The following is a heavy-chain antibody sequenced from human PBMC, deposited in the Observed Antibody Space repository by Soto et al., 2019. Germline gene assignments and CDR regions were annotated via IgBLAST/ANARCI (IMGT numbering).Heavy chain of an antibody. V-gene: IGHV4-34*01. CDR2: INHSGST. CDR3: AANYGGYLYGIDV. D-gene: IGHD4-17*01. J-gene: IGHJ6*02. Sequence: PSQALSRTCAVYAGSFSGHYWSWFRHPPGKGLEWIGEINHSGSTNYNPSLKSRVTISVDTSKNQFSLKLSSVTPADTAVYYCAANYGGYLYGIDVWGQATTVTVSS. CDR1: AGSFSGHY.